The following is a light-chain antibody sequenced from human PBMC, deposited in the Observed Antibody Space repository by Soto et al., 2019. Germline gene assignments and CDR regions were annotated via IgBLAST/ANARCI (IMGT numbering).Light chain of an antibody. CDR1: SSDVGGYNY. J-gene: IGLJ3*02. V-gene: IGLV2-11*01. CDR3: CSYAGTYTWV. CDR2: DVS. Sequence: QSALTQPRSVSGSPGQSVTFSCTGTSSDVGGYNYVSWYQHHPGKAPKLMIYDVSERPSGVPDRFSGSKSGNTASLTISGLQAEDEADYYCCSYAGTYTWVFGGGTQLTVL.